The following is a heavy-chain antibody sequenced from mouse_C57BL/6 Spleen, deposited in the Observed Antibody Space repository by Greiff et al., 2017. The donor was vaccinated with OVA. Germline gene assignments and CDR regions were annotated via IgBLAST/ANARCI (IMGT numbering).Heavy chain of an antibody. CDR2: INPSNGGT. CDR1: GYTFTSYW. CDR3: ARDQGGYYGNYVDY. V-gene: IGHV1-53*01. J-gene: IGHJ2*01. Sequence: QVQLQQPGTELVKPGASVKLSCKASGYTFTSYWMHWVKQRPGQGLEWIGNINPSNGGTNYNEKFKSQATLTVDKSSSTAYMQLSSLTSEDSAVYYCARDQGGYYGNYVDYWGQGTTLTVSS. D-gene: IGHD2-1*01.